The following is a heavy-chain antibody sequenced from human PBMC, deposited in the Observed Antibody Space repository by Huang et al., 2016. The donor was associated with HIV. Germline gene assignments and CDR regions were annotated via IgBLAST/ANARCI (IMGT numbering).Heavy chain of an antibody. V-gene: IGHV1-18*01. D-gene: IGHD3-22*01. CDR3: ARDPKYHRIGYYRQRRGIDV. CDR2: ISAVNGEQ. CDR1: GYSFTDYG. Sequence: QAQLMQSGPEVKKPGASVKVSCKTSGYSFTDYGVTWVRQAPGQGPEWVGLISAVNGEQEIAQRCQGRVTLTTDTSTSMAYMELRSLRFDDTAVYFCARDPKYHRIGYYRQRRGIDVWGQGTMVSVPS. J-gene: IGHJ3*01.